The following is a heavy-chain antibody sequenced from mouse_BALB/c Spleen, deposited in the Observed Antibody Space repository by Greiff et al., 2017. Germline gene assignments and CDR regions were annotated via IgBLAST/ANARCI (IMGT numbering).Heavy chain of an antibody. J-gene: IGHJ3*01. CDR1: GYSITSDYA. Sequence: EVKLMESGPGLVKPTQSLSLTCTVTGYSITSDYAWNWIRQFPGNKLEWMGYISYSGSTSYNPSLKSRISITRDTSKNQFFLQLNSVTTEDTATYYCARGYDYVWFAYWGQGTLVTVSA. V-gene: IGHV3-2*02. D-gene: IGHD2-4*01. CDR2: ISYSGST. CDR3: ARGYDYVWFAY.